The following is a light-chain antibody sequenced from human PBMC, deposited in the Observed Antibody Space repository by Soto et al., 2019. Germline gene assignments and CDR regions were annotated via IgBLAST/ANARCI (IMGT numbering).Light chain of an antibody. J-gene: IGKJ4*01. CDR1: QSVSSY. V-gene: IGKV3-11*01. CDR2: DAS. CDR3: QQRSNWPPT. Sequence: EIVLTQSPATLSLSPGERATLSCSASQSVSSYLAWYQQKPGQAPRLLIYDASNRSTGIPARFSGSGSGTDFTLTISSLEPEDFAVYYCQQRSNWPPTFGGETKVEIK.